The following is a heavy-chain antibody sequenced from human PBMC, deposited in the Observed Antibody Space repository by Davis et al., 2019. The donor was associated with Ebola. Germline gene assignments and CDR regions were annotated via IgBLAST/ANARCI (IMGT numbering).Heavy chain of an antibody. CDR1: GFTFSIYD. V-gene: IGHV3-13*01. CDR3: ARRPNVGGFDI. Sequence: GESLKISCAASGFTFSIYDMHWVRQPTGKGLEWVSGIGTAGDTYYADSVKGRFTISRESAKTSLYLQMNSLRAGDTAIYYCARRPNVGGFDIWGQGTMVTVSS. D-gene: IGHD2-15*01. CDR2: IGTAGDT. J-gene: IGHJ3*02.